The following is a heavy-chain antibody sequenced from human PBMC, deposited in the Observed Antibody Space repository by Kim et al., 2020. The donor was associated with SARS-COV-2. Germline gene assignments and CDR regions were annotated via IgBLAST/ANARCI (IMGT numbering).Heavy chain of an antibody. D-gene: IGHD5-18*01. CDR1: GFTFSSYA. J-gene: IGHJ4*02. CDR3: ARDRATSGYSYGPIDY. Sequence: GGSLRLSCAASGFTFSSYAMHWVRQAPGKGLEWVAVISYDGSNKYYADSVKGRFTISRDNSKNTLYLQMNSLRAEDTAVYYCARDRATSGYSYGPIDYWGQGTLVTVSS. CDR2: ISYDGSNK. V-gene: IGHV3-30*04.